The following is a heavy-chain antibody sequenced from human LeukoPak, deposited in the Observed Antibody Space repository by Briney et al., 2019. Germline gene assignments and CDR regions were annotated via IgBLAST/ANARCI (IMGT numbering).Heavy chain of an antibody. CDR3: ARDPSYFLFFVDY. CDR2: ISYDGSNK. J-gene: IGHJ4*02. CDR1: GFTFSSYG. V-gene: IGHV3-30*03. Sequence: PGRSLRLSCAASGFTFSSYGMHWVRQAPGKGLEWVAVISYDGSNKYYTDSVKGRFTISRDNSRNTLYLQINSLRAEDTAVYYCARDPSYFLFFVDYWGQGTLVTVSS. D-gene: IGHD3-10*01.